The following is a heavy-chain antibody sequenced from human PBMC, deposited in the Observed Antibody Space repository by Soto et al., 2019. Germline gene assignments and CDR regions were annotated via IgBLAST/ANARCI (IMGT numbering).Heavy chain of an antibody. CDR1: GFTFSSYG. J-gene: IGHJ6*03. CDR3: ARGQLTYPNTDV. CDR2: IWYDGSNK. Sequence: PGGSLRLSCAASGFTFSSYGMHWVRQAPGKGLEWVAVIWYDGSNKYYADSVKGRFTISRDNSKNTLYLQMNSLRAEDTAVYYCARGQLTYPNTDVWGNGNTVTVAS. D-gene: IGHD1-1*01. V-gene: IGHV3-33*01.